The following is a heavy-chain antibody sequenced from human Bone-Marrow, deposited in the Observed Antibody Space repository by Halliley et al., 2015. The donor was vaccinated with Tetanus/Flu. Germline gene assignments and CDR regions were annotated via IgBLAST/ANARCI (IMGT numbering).Heavy chain of an antibody. V-gene: IGHV5-51*01. CDR2: IDPGDSFT. J-gene: IGHJ4*02. CDR3: ARHVFHDY. Sequence: PGKGLEWMGIIDPGDSFTRYSPSSQGHVPISVDKSINPAYLHWTTLRASDSAIYYCARHVFHDYWGQGTLVTVSS.